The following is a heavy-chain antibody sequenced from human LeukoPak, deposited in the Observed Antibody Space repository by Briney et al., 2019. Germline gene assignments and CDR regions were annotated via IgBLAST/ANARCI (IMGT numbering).Heavy chain of an antibody. CDR1: GFTFSSYW. V-gene: IGHV3-74*01. D-gene: IGHD2-15*01. Sequence: GGSLRLSCAASGFTFSSYWMHWVRQAPGKGLVLVSRINSDGSSTSYADSVKGRFTISRDNAKNTLYLQMNSLRAEDTAVYYCARGKLLRNYYYGMDVWGQGTTVTVSS. J-gene: IGHJ6*02. CDR2: INSDGSST. CDR3: ARGKLLRNYYYGMDV.